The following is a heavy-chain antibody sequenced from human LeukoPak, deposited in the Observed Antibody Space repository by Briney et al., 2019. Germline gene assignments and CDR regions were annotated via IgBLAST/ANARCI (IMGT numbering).Heavy chain of an antibody. J-gene: IGHJ4*02. D-gene: IGHD6-13*01. CDR1: GGTFSTYA. Sequence: SSVTVSCKASGGTFSTYAISWVRQAPGQGLEWVGRIVPILGTANYAENFQGRVTITADRSTTTASMELSSLRSEDTAVYYCARVPQGSSWSYYFDYWGQGTLVTLSS. CDR2: IVPILGTA. CDR3: ARVPQGSSWSYYFDY. V-gene: IGHV1-69*04.